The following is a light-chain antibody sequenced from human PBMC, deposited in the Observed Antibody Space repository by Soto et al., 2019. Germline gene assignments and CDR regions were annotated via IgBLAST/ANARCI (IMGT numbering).Light chain of an antibody. Sequence: QSVLTQPPSVSGAPWQRVTISCTGSSSNIGAGYDVHWYQLHPGKAPKLIIYEVTQRPSGVPDRFSGSKSGNTASLTVSGLQAEDEADYSCCSYAGITAVFGTGTKGTVL. J-gene: IGLJ1*01. V-gene: IGLV1-40*01. CDR2: EVT. CDR3: CSYAGITAV. CDR1: SSNIGAGYD.